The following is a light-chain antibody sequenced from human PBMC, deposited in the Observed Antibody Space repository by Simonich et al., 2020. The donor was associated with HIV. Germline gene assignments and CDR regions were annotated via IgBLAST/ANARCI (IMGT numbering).Light chain of an antibody. V-gene: IGKV4-1*01. CDR1: QSVLYNSNNKNY. CDR2: WAS. J-gene: IGKJ2*01. Sequence: DIVMTQSPDSLAVSLGERATINCNSSQSVLYNSNNKNYLAWYQQKPGQPPKLLISWASTRESGVPDRFSGSGSGTDFTLTISSLQAEDVAVYYCQQYYGTPYTFGQGTKVE. CDR3: QQYYGTPYT.